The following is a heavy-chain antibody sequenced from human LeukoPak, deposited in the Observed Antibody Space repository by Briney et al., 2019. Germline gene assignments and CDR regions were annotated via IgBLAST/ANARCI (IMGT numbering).Heavy chain of an antibody. CDR3: ARRVRGVVIFSRAQGSFDL. CDR1: GYTFTNYD. V-gene: IGHV1-8*01. CDR2: MHPSNGDT. J-gene: IGHJ3*01. D-gene: IGHD3-10*01. Sequence: ASVKVSCKASGYTFTNYDINWVRQATGQGLEWMGWMHPSNGDTGYAQKFRGRVTMTRNTSTTTAYMELSSLRSDDTAVYYCARRVRGVVIFSRAQGSFDLWGQGTLVTVSS.